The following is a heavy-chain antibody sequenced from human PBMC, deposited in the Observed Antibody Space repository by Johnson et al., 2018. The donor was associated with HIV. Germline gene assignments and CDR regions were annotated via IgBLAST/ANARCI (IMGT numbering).Heavy chain of an antibody. J-gene: IGHJ3*02. CDR3: ARTLGRHDDAFDI. V-gene: IGHV3-30*02. D-gene: IGHD6-6*01. Sequence: QVQLVESGGGLIQPGGSLRLSCAASGFTFSSYGMHWVRQAPGKGLEWVAFIRYDGSNKYYADSVKGRFTISRDNSKNTLYLQMNSLRAEDTAVYYCARTLGRHDDAFDIWGQGTMVTVSS. CDR2: IRYDGSNK. CDR1: GFTFSSYG.